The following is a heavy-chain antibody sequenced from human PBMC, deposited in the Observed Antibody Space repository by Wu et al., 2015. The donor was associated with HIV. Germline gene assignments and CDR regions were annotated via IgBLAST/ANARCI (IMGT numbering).Heavy chain of an antibody. V-gene: IGHV1-8*01. CDR1: GYTFVSYD. Sequence: LVQSGAEVKKPGASVKVSCKAFGYTFVSYDIHWVRQAPGQGLEWMGWMNPKSGHTGYAQKFQGRITMTRDNSISTAYMELSSLRSADTAVFYCARGPSTRADGVGGYWFDPWGQGTLVSVSS. J-gene: IGHJ5*02. D-gene: IGHD3-16*01. CDR2: MNPKSGHT. CDR3: ARGPSTRADGVGGYWFDP.